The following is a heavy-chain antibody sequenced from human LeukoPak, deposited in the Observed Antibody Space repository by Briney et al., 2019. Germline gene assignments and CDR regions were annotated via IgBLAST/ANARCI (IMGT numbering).Heavy chain of an antibody. CDR2: LTNSGGST. Sequence: GGSLRLSCAASGFTFNKYAMSWVRQAPGKGLEGVSSLTNSGGSTDYADSVRGRFTISRDNSRNTLSLQMNSLRVEDTAVYYCAKFFYDSNTYSFDSWGHGTLVTVSS. J-gene: IGHJ4*01. V-gene: IGHV3-23*01. D-gene: IGHD3-22*01. CDR1: GFTFNKYA. CDR3: AKFFYDSNTYSFDS.